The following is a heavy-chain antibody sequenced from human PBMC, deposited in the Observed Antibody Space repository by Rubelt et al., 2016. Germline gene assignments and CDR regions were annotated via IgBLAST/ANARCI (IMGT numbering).Heavy chain of an antibody. CDR1: GYTFTGYY. J-gene: IGHJ4*02. D-gene: IGHD1-26*01. V-gene: IGHV1-2*02. Sequence: QVQLVQSGAEVKKPGASVKVSCKASGYTFTGYYMHWVRQDHGQGLAWLGWINPNSGGTKFAGTFQGACTRTRERSIGTAYMELSRLSADDTAVYYCASASGSYYSLDYWGQGTLVTVSS. CDR3: ASASGSYYSLDY. CDR2: INPNSGGT.